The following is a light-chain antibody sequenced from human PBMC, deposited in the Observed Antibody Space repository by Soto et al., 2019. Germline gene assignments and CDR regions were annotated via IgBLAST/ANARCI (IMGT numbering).Light chain of an antibody. Sequence: QSVLTQSSSASASLGSSVKLTCTLSSGHSSYIIAWHQQQPGKAPRYLMKLEGSGSYNKGSGVPDRFSGSSSGADRYLTISNLQFEDEADYYCETWDSNPHEGVFGGGTKVTVL. CDR3: ETWDSNPHEGV. J-gene: IGLJ2*01. V-gene: IGLV4-60*02. CDR1: SGHSSYI. CDR2: LEGSGSY.